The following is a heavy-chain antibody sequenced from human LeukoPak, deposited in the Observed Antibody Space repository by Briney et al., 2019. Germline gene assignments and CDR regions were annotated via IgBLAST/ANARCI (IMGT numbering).Heavy chain of an antibody. Sequence: SETLSLTCSVSGDSIISYYWNWLRQSPGQGLEWIGNIHHFGRTEYNSSLRSRVTMFLDSSKNQFSLKLTSVTPMDTAVYYCARGLWTQPGLVPFNYWGQGILVTVSS. J-gene: IGHJ4*02. CDR1: GDSIISYY. D-gene: IGHD5-18*01. CDR3: ARGLWTQPGLVPFNY. CDR2: IHHFGRT. V-gene: IGHV4-59*01.